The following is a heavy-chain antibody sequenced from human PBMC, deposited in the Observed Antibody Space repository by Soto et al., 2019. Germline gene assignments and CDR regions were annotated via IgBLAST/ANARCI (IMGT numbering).Heavy chain of an antibody. CDR1: GFTFDDYA. V-gene: IGHV3-43*02. D-gene: IGHD7-27*01. CDR2: ISGDGGST. CDR3: AKLLTGDRNDAFDI. J-gene: IGHJ3*02. Sequence: GGSLRLSCAASGFTFDDYAMPWVRQAPGRGLGWVSLISGDGGSTYYADSVKGRFTISRDNSKNSLYLQMNSLRTEDTALYYCAKLLTGDRNDAFDIWGQGTMVTVSS.